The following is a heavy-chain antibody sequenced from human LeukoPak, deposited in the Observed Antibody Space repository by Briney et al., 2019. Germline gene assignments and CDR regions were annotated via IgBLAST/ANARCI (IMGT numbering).Heavy chain of an antibody. Sequence: GGSLRHACAASGFTFSSYGMHWARQAPGKGLEWVAVISYDGSNEYYADSVKGRFTISRDNSKNTLYLHMNSLRAEDTAVYYCARVMAPQWFGERGDFYGMDVWGQGTTVTASS. CDR2: ISYDGSNE. V-gene: IGHV3-30*03. CDR1: GFTFSSYG. D-gene: IGHD3-10*01. CDR3: ARVMAPQWFGERGDFYGMDV. J-gene: IGHJ6*02.